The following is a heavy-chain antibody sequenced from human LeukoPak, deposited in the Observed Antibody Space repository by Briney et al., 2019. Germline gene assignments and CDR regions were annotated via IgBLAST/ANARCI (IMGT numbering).Heavy chain of an antibody. CDR2: INHSGST. Sequence: PSETLSLTCAVYGGSFSGYYWSWIRQPPGKGLEWIGEINHSGSTNYNPSLKSRVTISVDTSKNQFSLKLSSVTAADTAVYYCARHSYSSGWIIDYWGQGTLVTVSS. V-gene: IGHV4-34*01. CDR1: GGSFSGYY. CDR3: ARHSYSSGWIIDY. J-gene: IGHJ4*02. D-gene: IGHD6-19*01.